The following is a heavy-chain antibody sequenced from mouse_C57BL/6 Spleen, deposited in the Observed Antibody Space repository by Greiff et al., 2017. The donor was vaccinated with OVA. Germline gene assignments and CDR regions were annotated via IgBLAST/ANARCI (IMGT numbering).Heavy chain of an antibody. V-gene: IGHV1-50*01. D-gene: IGHD2-1*01. Sequence: VQLQQPGAELVKPGASVKLSCKASGYTFTSYWMQWVKQRPGQGLEWIGEIDPSDSYTNYNQKFKGKATLTVDTSSSTAYMQLSSLTSEDSAVYYCARIYYGNLYYFDYWGQGTTLTVSS. CDR3: ARIYYGNLYYFDY. J-gene: IGHJ2*01. CDR1: GYTFTSYW. CDR2: IDPSDSYT.